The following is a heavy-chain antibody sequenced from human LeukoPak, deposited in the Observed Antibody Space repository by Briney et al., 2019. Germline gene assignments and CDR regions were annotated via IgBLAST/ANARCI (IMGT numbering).Heavy chain of an antibody. V-gene: IGHV1-69*04. CDR1: GGTFSSYA. CDR2: IIPILGIA. J-gene: IGHJ6*02. Sequence: ASVKVSCKASGGTFSSYAISWVRQAPGQGLEWMGRIIPILGIANYAQKFQGRVTITADKSTSTAYMELSSLRSEDTAVYYCARVPTYYYGMDVWGQGTTVTVSS. CDR3: ARVPTYYYGMDV.